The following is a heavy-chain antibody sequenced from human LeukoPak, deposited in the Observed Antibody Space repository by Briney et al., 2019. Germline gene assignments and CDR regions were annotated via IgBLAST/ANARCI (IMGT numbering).Heavy chain of an antibody. V-gene: IGHV1-69*13. D-gene: IGHD6-13*01. CDR2: IIPIFRTA. CDR1: GGTFSTYT. J-gene: IGHJ4*02. CDR3: ASSSWYGVDY. Sequence: SVKVSCKASGGTFSTYTISWVRQAPGQGLEWMGGIIPIFRTAKYAQKFQGRVTITADESTTTAYMELSSLRSEGTAVYYCASSSWYGVDYWGQGTLVTVSS.